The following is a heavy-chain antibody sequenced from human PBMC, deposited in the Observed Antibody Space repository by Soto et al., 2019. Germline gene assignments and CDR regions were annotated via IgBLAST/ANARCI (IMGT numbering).Heavy chain of an antibody. V-gene: IGHV3-74*01. J-gene: IGHJ6*03. CDR3: ARDRRWGSLIHYYYYMDV. Sequence: GGSLRLSCAASGFTFSSYWMHWVRQAPGKGLVWVSRINSDGSSTSYADSVKGRFTISRDNAKNTLYLQMNSLRAEDTAVYYCARDRRWGSLIHYYYYMDVWGKGTTVTVSS. CDR1: GFTFSSYW. D-gene: IGHD3-16*01. CDR2: INSDGSST.